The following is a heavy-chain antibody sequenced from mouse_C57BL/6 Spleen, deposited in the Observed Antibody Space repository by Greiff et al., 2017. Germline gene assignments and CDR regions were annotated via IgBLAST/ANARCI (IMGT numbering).Heavy chain of an antibody. CDR2: INPNYGTT. J-gene: IGHJ4*01. CDR3: ARQREIYDGYYNYAMDY. CDR1: GYSFTDYN. D-gene: IGHD2-3*01. V-gene: IGHV1-39*01. Sequence: VQLKESGPELVKPGASVKISCKASGYSFTDYNMNWVKQSNGKSLEWIGVINPNYGTTSYNQKFKGKATLTVDQSSSTAYMQLNSLTSEDSAVYYCARQREIYDGYYNYAMDYWGQGTSVTVSS.